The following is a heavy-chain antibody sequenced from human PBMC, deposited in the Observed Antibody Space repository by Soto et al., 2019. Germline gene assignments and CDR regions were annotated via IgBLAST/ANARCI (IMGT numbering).Heavy chain of an antibody. CDR2: ISAYNGNT. V-gene: IGHV1-18*01. CDR1: GYTFTCYG. J-gene: IGHJ6*02. Sequence: ASVKVSCKASGYTFTCYGLSWVRHAPGQGLEWMGWISAYNGNTNYAQKLQGRVTMTTDTSTSTAYMELRSLRAEDTAVYYCARDPNIVATMGSIYYYYGMEVSGQGTTVTVSS. D-gene: IGHD5-12*01. CDR3: ARDPNIVATMGSIYYYYGMEV.